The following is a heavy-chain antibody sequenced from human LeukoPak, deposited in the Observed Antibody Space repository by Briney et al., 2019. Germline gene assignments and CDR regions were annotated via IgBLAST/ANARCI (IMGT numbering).Heavy chain of an antibody. V-gene: IGHV3-21*01. J-gene: IGHJ4*02. CDR3: AREEKYYDSSGYRSWCFDY. D-gene: IGHD3-22*01. CDR2: ISSSSSYI. CDR1: GFTFSSYS. Sequence: GGSLRLSCAASGFTFSSYSMNWVRPAPGKGLEWVSSISSSSSYIYYADSVKGQFTISRDNAKNSLYLQMNSLRAEDTAVYYCAREEKYYDSSGYRSWCFDYWGQGTLVTVSS.